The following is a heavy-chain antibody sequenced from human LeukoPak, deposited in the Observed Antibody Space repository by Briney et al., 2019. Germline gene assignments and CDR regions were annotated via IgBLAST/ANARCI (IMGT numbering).Heavy chain of an antibody. CDR3: ARAGSALPCFDY. J-gene: IGHJ4*02. D-gene: IGHD6-19*01. Sequence: PGGSLRLSCAASGFTFSSYEMNWVRQAPGKGLECVSYISSSGSYIYYADSVKGRFTISRDNAKNSLYLQMNSLRAEDTAVYYCARAGSALPCFDYWGQGTLVAVSS. CDR1: GFTFSSYE. CDR2: ISSSGSYI. V-gene: IGHV3-48*03.